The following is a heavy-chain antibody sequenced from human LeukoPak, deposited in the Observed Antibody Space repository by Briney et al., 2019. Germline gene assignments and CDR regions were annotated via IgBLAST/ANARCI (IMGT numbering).Heavy chain of an antibody. CDR3: ARDLGIAARGGMDV. CDR2: IYYSGST. CDR1: GGSISSYY. Sequence: PSETLSLTCTVSGGSISSYYWSWIRQPPGKGLEWIGYIYYSGSTNYNPSLKSRVTISVDTSKNQFSLKLSSVTAADTAVYYCARDLGIAARGGMDVWGKGTTVTVSS. D-gene: IGHD6-6*01. J-gene: IGHJ6*03. V-gene: IGHV4-59*01.